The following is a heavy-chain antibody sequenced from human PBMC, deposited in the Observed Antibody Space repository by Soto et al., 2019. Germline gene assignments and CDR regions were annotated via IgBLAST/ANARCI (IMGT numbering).Heavy chain of an antibody. CDR1: GGSISSSSYY. CDR3: GAVRYDSSGYYRRFDY. J-gene: IGHJ4*02. CDR2: IYYSGST. V-gene: IGHV4-39*01. Sequence: SETLSLTCTVSGGSISSSSYYWGWIRQPPGKGLEWIGSIYYSGSTYYNPSLKSRVTISVDTSKNQFSLKLSSVTAADTAVYYCGAVRYDSSGYYRRFDYWGQGTLVTVSS. D-gene: IGHD3-22*01.